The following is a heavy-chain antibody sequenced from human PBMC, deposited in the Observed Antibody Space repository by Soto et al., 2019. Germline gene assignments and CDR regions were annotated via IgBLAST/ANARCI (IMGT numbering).Heavy chain of an antibody. J-gene: IGHJ4*02. CDR2: ISESGSST. Sequence: VPLLESGGGLVQPGGSLTLSCAASGFTFSSYAMNWVRQAPGKGLEWVSAISESGSSTYYADSVKGRFTISRDNSKNMLFLQMTSLRVEDTAVYYCAKDLPVWSIVYYFDYWGQGAQVTVSS. V-gene: IGHV3-23*01. CDR3: AKDLPVWSIVYYFDY. CDR1: GFTFSSYA. D-gene: IGHD3-16*01.